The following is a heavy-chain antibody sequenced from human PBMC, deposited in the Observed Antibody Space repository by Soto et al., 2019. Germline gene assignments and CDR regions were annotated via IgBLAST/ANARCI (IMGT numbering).Heavy chain of an antibody. D-gene: IGHD6-13*01. V-gene: IGHV3-72*01. CDR3: ARSETFSSSWYGDYYYGMDV. J-gene: IGHJ6*02. CDR2: TRNKANSYTT. CDR1: GFTFSDHY. Sequence: GGSLRLSCAASGFTFSDHYMDWVRQAPGKGLEWVGRTRNKANSYTTEYAASVKGRFTISRDDSKNSLYLQMNSLKTEDTAVYYCARSETFSSSWYGDYYYGMDVWGQGPTVTVS.